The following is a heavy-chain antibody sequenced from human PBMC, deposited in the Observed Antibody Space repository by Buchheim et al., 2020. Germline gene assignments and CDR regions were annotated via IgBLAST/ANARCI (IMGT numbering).Heavy chain of an antibody. Sequence: EVHLVESGGGLVQPGGSLRLSCEASGFTFRSYSINWVRQAPGKGLEWLSYISGSSSPIYYADSVTGRFTIFRDNATNSLFLSMNSLRDEDTAVYYCARDSSSSSDFDYWGQGTL. D-gene: IGHD6-6*01. J-gene: IGHJ4*02. CDR3: ARDSSSSSDFDY. CDR2: ISGSSSPI. CDR1: GFTFRSYS. V-gene: IGHV3-48*02.